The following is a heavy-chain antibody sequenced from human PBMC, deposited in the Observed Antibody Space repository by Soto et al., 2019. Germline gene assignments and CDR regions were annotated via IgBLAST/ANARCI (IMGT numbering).Heavy chain of an antibody. CDR3: ARDSGYNYGSFRWFDP. V-gene: IGHV4-59*01. J-gene: IGHJ5*02. CDR1: GGSIRSYY. D-gene: IGHD5-18*01. CDR2: IYYSGST. Sequence: SETLSLTCTVSGGSIRSYYWSLIRQPPGKGLEWIGYIYYSGSTNYTPSLKSRVTISVDTSKNQFSLKLSSVTAADTAVYYCARDSGYNYGSFRWFDPWGQGTLVTVSS.